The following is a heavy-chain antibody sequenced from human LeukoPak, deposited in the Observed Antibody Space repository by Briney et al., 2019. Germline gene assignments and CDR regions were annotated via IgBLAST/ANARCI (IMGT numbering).Heavy chain of an antibody. V-gene: IGHV3-30*03. D-gene: IGHD1-20*01. CDR2: ISYDGSNK. Sequence: HTGGSLRLSCAASGFTFSSYGMHWVRQAPGKGLEWVAVISYDGSNKYYADSVKGRFTISRDNSKNTLYLQMNSLRAEDTAVYYCLRDLNWSLDQWGQGTLVTVSS. CDR3: LRDLNWSLDQ. CDR1: GFTFSSYG. J-gene: IGHJ4*02.